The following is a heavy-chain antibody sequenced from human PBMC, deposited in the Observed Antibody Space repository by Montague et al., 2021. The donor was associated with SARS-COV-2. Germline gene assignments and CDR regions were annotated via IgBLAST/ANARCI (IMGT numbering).Heavy chain of an antibody. CDR1: GFSLNTSGDG. CDR3: ARYGDYGSWFDP. J-gene: IGHJ5*02. Sequence: PALVNPTQTLTLTCTFSGFSLNTSGDGVGWVRQPPGKALEWLALIYWDDDKRYSPSLKSRSTISKDTTKNEVVLTVANMDPVDTATYYCARYGDYGSWFDPWGQGTLVTVSS. D-gene: IGHD4-17*01. V-gene: IGHV2-5*02. CDR2: IYWDDDK.